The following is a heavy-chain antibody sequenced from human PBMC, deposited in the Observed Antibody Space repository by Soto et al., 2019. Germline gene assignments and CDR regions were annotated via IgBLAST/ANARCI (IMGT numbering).Heavy chain of an antibody. V-gene: IGHV3-15*07. J-gene: IGHJ3*02. CDR1: GFTFSNAW. CDR2: TKSKTDGGTT. Sequence: GGSLRLSCAASGFTFSNAWMNWVRQAPGKGLEWVGRTKSKTDGGTTDYAAPVKGRFTISRDDSKNTLYLQMNSLKTEDTAVYYRTTDNITMALGAFDIWGQGTMVTVSS. D-gene: IGHD3-10*01. CDR3: TTDNITMALGAFDI.